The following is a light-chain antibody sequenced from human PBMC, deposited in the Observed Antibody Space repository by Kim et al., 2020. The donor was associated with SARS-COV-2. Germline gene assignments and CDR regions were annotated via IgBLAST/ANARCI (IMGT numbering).Light chain of an antibody. Sequence: SPGDRASLPCRASPTGNSICLAWYQQKPGQAPRLLIYATSTRATGIPDRFSGSGSETEFTLAINRLEPDDFAVYYCQQYGGSPLLSFGGGTKLEI. CDR1: PTGNSIC. CDR2: ATS. J-gene: IGKJ4*01. CDR3: QQYGGSPLLS. V-gene: IGKV3-20*01.